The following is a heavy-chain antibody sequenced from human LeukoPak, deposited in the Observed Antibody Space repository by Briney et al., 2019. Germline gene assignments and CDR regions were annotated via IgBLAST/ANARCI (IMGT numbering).Heavy chain of an antibody. CDR3: AALYSGSQLPGNY. D-gene: IGHD1-26*01. Sequence: ASVKVSCKXSGYTFTDDYMHWVQQAPRKGLEWMGLVDPEDGETIYAEKFQGRVTITADTSTDTAYMELSSLRSEDTAVYYCAALYSGSQLPGNYWGQGTLVTVSS. V-gene: IGHV1-69-2*01. J-gene: IGHJ4*02. CDR2: VDPEDGET. CDR1: GYTFTDDY.